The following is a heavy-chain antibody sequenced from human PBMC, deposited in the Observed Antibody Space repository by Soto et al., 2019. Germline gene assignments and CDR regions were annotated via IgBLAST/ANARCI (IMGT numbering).Heavy chain of an antibody. CDR3: SRSLNS. J-gene: IGHJ4*02. CDR1: GFTFSTYW. CDR2: INQDGSEK. V-gene: IGHV3-7*01. Sequence: PGGSLRLSXAASGFTFSTYWMDWVRQTPGKGLEWVANINQDGSEKNYVDSVKGRFTVYRDNAKNSLYLQMSSLTAEDSALYYCSRSLNSWGQGTLVTVSS.